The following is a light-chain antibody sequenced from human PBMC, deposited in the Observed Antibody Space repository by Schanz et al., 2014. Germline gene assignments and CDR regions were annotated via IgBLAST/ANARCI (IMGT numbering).Light chain of an antibody. CDR3: GTWDSSLSAVR. J-gene: IGLJ2*01. CDR1: SSNIGSNY. CDR2: ANS. Sequence: QSVLTQPPSASGTPGQRVTISCSGSSSNIGSNYVYWYQQLPETAPQLLIYANSRRPSGIPDRFTGSKSGTSAALGITGLQTEDEADYYGGTWDSSLSAVRLGGRAK. V-gene: IGLV1-47*02.